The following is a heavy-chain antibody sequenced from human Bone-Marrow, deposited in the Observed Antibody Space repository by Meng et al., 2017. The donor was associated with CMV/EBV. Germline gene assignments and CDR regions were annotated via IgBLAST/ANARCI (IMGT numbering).Heavy chain of an antibody. CDR3: ARNSAMVRGVIGWLDP. CDR1: GGSISSGGYY. V-gene: IGHV4-31*03. D-gene: IGHD3-10*01. J-gene: IGHJ5*02. Sequence: SETLSLTCTVSGGSISSGGYYWSWIRQHPGKGLEWIGYIYYSGSTYYNPSLKSRVTISVDTSKNQFSLKLSSVTAADTAVYYCARNSAMVRGVIGWLDPWGQGTLVTVSS. CDR2: IYYSGST.